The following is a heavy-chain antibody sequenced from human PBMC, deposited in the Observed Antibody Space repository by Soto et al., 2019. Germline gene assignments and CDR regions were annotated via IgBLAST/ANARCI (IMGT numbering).Heavy chain of an antibody. J-gene: IGHJ4*02. Sequence: SETLSLTCTVSGGSISSYFYIWVGQAPGKGLEWIGSVYYTGTTDYNPSLKSRVTISVDTSKTQFSLNLRSVTAADTAVYYCARDLAAVPRAFDYWGRGTLVTVSS. CDR1: GGSISSYF. CDR2: VYYTGTT. CDR3: ARDLAAVPRAFDY. D-gene: IGHD6-13*01. V-gene: IGHV4-59*01.